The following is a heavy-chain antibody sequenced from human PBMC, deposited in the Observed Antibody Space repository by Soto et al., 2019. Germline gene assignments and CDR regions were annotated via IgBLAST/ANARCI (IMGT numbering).Heavy chain of an antibody. D-gene: IGHD3-10*01. CDR1: GYSFTSYW. CDR3: ARPLSYDSGSSMALFDY. J-gene: IGHJ4*02. CDR2: TYPGDSDT. V-gene: IGHV5-51*01. Sequence: PGESLKISCKGSGYSFTSYWIGWVRQMPGKGLEWMGITYPGDSDTRYSPSSQGQVTISTDKSISTAYLQWSSLKASDTAMYYCARPLSYDSGSSMALFDYWGQGTLVTVSS.